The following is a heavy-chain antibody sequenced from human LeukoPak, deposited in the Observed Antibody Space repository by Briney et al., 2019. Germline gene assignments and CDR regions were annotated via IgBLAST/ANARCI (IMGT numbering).Heavy chain of an antibody. D-gene: IGHD2-2*01. J-gene: IGHJ6*04. Sequence: QPGGSLRLSCAASGFTFTNYWMHWVRQVPGKGLVWVSDIKPDGSSTDYADSVKGRFTISRDNAKNSLYLQMNSLRAEDTAVYYCARDSGTEYQTGAMDVWGKGTTVTVSS. CDR2: IKPDGSST. V-gene: IGHV3-74*01. CDR3: ARDSGTEYQTGAMDV. CDR1: GFTFTNYW.